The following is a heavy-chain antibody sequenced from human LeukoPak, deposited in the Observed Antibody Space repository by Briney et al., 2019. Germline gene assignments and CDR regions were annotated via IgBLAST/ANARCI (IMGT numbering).Heavy chain of an antibody. V-gene: IGHV3-33*01. CDR3: ARDLCSTTSCFDY. CDR1: GFIFSSYS. D-gene: IGHD2-2*01. J-gene: IGHJ4*02. Sequence: GGSLRLSCVTSGFIFSSYSIHWVRQAPGKGLEWVAWHFASNKYYAESVRGRFTMSRDNSKSTLYLQMDSLRVEDTAVYYCARDLCSTTSCFDYWGQGTLVSVSS. CDR2: WHFASNK.